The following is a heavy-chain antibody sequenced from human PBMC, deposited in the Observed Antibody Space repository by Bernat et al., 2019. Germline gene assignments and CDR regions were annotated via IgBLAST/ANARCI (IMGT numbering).Heavy chain of an antibody. CDR3: ARVGVVVVAADDAFDI. V-gene: IGHV3-48*03. CDR2: ISSSGSTI. D-gene: IGHD2-15*01. CDR1: GFTFSSYE. J-gene: IGHJ3*02. Sequence: EVQLVESGGGLVQPGGSLRLSCAASGFTFSSYEMNWVHQAPGKGLEWVSYISSSGSTIYYADSVKGRFTISRDNAKNSLYLQMNSLRAEDTAVYYCARVGVVVVAADDAFDIWGQGTMVTVSS.